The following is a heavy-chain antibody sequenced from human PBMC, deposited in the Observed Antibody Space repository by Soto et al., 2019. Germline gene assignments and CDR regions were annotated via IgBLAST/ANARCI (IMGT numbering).Heavy chain of an antibody. CDR3: ARHYRAGDFWSGYYTNGIFDY. D-gene: IGHD3-3*01. CDR2: IYYSGST. Sequence: SETLSLTCTVSGGSISSSSYYWGWIRQPPGKGLEWIGSIYYSGSTYYNPSLKSRVTISVDTSKNQFSLKLSSVTAADTAVYYCARHYRAGDFWSGYYTNGIFDYWGQGTLVTVSS. J-gene: IGHJ4*02. CDR1: GGSISSSSYY. V-gene: IGHV4-39*01.